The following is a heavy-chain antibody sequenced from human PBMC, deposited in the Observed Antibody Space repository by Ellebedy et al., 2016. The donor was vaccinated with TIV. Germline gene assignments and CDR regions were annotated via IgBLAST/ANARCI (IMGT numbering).Heavy chain of an antibody. CDR2: ISGSGGST. Sequence: GESLKISCAASGFTFSSYAMSWVRQAPGKGLEWVSTISGSGGSTYYADSVKGRFTISRDNSKNTLYLQMNSLRAEDTAVYYCAKDRYGYGSGSYNDYWGQGTLVTVSS. D-gene: IGHD3-10*01. V-gene: IGHV3-23*01. CDR3: AKDRYGYGSGSYNDY. J-gene: IGHJ4*02. CDR1: GFTFSSYA.